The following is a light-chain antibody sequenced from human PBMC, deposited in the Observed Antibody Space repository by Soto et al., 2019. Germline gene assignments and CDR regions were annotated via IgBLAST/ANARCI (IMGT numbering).Light chain of an antibody. CDR2: AVS. J-gene: IGLJ1*01. Sequence: QSAVTQPASVSGSPGQSITISCTGTSSDVGDYNYVSWYQQHPGKAPKLMISAVSNRPSGVSDRFSGSKSGNTASLTISGLQAEDEADYYCSYMRNSLYVFGTGTKLTVL. CDR3: CSYMRNSLYV. V-gene: IGLV2-14*01. CDR1: SSDVGDYNY.